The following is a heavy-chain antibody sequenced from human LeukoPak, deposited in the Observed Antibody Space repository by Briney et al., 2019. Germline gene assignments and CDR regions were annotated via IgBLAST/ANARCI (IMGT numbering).Heavy chain of an antibody. V-gene: IGHV1-69*06. CDR3: ARGHGYSGYDWDY. J-gene: IGHJ4*02. CDR2: IIPIFGTA. D-gene: IGHD5-12*01. Sequence: SVKVSCKASGGTFSSYAISWVRQAPGQGLEWMGGIIPIFGTANYAQKFQGRVTITADKSTSTAYMELSSLRSEDTAVYYYARGHGYSGYDWDYWGQGTLVTVSS. CDR1: GGTFSSYA.